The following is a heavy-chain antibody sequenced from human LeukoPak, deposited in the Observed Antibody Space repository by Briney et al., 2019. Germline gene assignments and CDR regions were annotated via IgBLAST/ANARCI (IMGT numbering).Heavy chain of an antibody. J-gene: IGHJ4*02. CDR2: ITSSGGTI. CDR3: ASILGGTRARGFDL. V-gene: IGHV3-48*03. Sequence: PGWSLRVSCAAAGFTFSNYEMNMVRKAPGKRLEWLSYITSSGGTIYYADSVKGRFTISRDNAKNSLDLQMNSLRGEDTAVYYCASILGGTRARGFDLWGQGTLVTVSS. CDR1: GFTFSNYE. D-gene: IGHD1-26*01.